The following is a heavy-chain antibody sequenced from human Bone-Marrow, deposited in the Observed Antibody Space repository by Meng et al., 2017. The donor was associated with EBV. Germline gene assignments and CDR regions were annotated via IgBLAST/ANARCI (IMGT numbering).Heavy chain of an antibody. CDR3: ARARVGATRGTYFDY. CDR1: GGSFSGYY. Sequence: QVQLQQWGAGLLQPSETLSLTCAVYGGSFSGYYWSWIRQPPGKGLEWIGEINHSGSTNYNPSLKSRVTISVDTSKNQFSLKLSSVTAADTAVYYCARARVGATRGTYFDYWGQGTLVTASS. J-gene: IGHJ4*02. CDR2: INHSGST. V-gene: IGHV4-34*01. D-gene: IGHD1-26*01.